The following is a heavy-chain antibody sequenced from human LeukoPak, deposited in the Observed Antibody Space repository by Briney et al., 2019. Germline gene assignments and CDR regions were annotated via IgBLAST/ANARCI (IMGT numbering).Heavy chain of an antibody. Sequence: PSETLSLTCTVSGGSISRYYWSWIRQPPGKGLEWIGYIYYSGSTNYNPSLKSRVTISVDTSKNQFSLKLSSVTAADTAVYYCARGSRDGYNYYWGQGTLVTVSS. V-gene: IGHV4-59*01. CDR3: ARGSRDGYNYY. CDR2: IYYSGST. D-gene: IGHD5-24*01. J-gene: IGHJ4*02. CDR1: GGSISRYY.